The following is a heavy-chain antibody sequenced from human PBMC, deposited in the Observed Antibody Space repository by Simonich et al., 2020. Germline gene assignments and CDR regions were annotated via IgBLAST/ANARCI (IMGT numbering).Heavy chain of an antibody. CDR3: ARANERDY. Sequence: EVQLVESGGGLVKPGGSLRLSCAASGFTFSSYSMNWVRQAPGKGREWVSSISSSSSYIYHADSVKGRFTISRDNAKNSLYLQMNSLRAEDTAVYYCARANERDYWGQGTLVTVSS. D-gene: IGHD1-1*01. CDR2: ISSSSSYI. J-gene: IGHJ4*02. V-gene: IGHV3-21*01. CDR1: GFTFSSYS.